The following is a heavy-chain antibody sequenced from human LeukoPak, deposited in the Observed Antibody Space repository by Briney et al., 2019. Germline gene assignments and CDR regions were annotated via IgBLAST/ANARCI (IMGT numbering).Heavy chain of an antibody. CDR1: GYTFTSYG. D-gene: IGHD2-2*01. CDR3: ARVEGYCSSTSCQRGYWFDP. CDR2: ISAYNGNT. J-gene: IGHJ5*02. Sequence: ASVKVSCKASGYTFTSYGISWVRQAPGQGLEWMGWISAYNGNTNYAQKLQGRVTMTTDTSTRTAYMELRSLRSDDTAVYYCARVEGYCSSTSCQRGYWFDPWGRGTLVTVSS. V-gene: IGHV1-18*01.